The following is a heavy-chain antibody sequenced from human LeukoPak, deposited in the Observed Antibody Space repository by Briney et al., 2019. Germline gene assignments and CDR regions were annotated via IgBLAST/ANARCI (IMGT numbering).Heavy chain of an antibody. CDR3: AGGIVVVAATPFAFDI. V-gene: IGHV4-31*03. CDR1: GGSISSGGYY. J-gene: IGHJ3*02. Sequence: SETLSLTCTVSGGSISSGGYYWSWIRQHPGKGLEWIGYIYYSGSTYYNPSLKSRVTISVDTSKNQLSLKLSSVTAADTAVYYCAGGIVVVAATPFAFDIWGQGTMVTVSS. CDR2: IYYSGST. D-gene: IGHD2-15*01.